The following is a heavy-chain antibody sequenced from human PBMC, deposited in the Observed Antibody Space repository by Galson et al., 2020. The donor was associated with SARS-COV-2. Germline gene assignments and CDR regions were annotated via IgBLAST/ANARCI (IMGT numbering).Heavy chain of an antibody. CDR3: ARTVAEEDY. D-gene: IGHD2-15*01. Sequence: ASETLPLTCTVSAGTISSGGYYWSWKRQHPGKGREWIGYINYSGSTYYNPSLKSRVTISVDTSKNQFSLKLSSGTAADTAVYYGARTVAEEDYWGQGIRVTVSS. J-gene: IGHJ4*02. CDR2: INYSGST. CDR1: AGTISSGGYY. V-gene: IGHV4-31*03.